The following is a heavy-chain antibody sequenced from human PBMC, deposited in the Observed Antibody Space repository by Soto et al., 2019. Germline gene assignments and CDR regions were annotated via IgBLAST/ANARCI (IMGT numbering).Heavy chain of an antibody. D-gene: IGHD2-2*01. CDR3: ARHGDIVVVPAASMDV. V-gene: IGHV4-31*03. CDR2: IYYSGSS. Sequence: SETLSLTCTVSGGSISSGGSYWNWISQRPGKGLEWIGYIYYSGSSYYTPSLKGRAIISADTSKNQFALKLSSVTAADTAVYYCARHGDIVVVPAASMDVWGKGTTVTVSS. J-gene: IGHJ6*03. CDR1: GGSISSGGSY.